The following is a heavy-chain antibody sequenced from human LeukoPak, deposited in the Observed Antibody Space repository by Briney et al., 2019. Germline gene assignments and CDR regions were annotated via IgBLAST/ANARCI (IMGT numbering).Heavy chain of an antibody. CDR2: ISSSGSTI. V-gene: IGHV3-48*03. Sequence: PGGSLRLSCAASGFTFSSYEMNWVRQAPGKGLEWVSYISSSGSTIYYADSVKGRFTISRDNAKNSLYLQMNSLRAEDTAVYCCAELGITMIGGVWGKGTTVTTSS. CDR1: GFTFSSYE. D-gene: IGHD3-10*02. CDR3: AELGITMIGGV. J-gene: IGHJ6*04.